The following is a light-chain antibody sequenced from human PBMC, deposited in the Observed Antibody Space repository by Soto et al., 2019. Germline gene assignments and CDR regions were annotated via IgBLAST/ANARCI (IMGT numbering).Light chain of an antibody. CDR3: QHCCDSGWT. V-gene: IGKV3-20*01. CDR1: QSVSSSF. J-gene: IGKJ5*01. CDR2: AAS. Sequence: EVVLTQSPGTLSLSPGERATLSCRASQSVSSSFLAWYQQKPGQAPRLLIHAASTGATGIPARFRGSGSGTKVTLTCSRRQYADVVLNYWQHCCDSGWTFGEGTRLDIK.